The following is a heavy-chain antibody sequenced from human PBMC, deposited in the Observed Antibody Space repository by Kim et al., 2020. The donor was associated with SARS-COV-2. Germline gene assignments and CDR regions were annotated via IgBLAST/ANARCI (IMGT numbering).Heavy chain of an antibody. Sequence: GGSLRLSCAASGFTFSSYAMSWVRQAPGKGLEWVSAISGSGGSTYYADSVKGRFTISRDNSKNTLYLQMNSLRAEDTAVYYCAKDPTLGYCSSTSCQEFLPDSWGARTLVTVSS. CDR3: AKDPTLGYCSSTSCQEFLPDS. CDR1: GFTFSSYA. V-gene: IGHV3-23*01. CDR2: ISGSGGST. D-gene: IGHD2-2*01. J-gene: IGHJ5*01.